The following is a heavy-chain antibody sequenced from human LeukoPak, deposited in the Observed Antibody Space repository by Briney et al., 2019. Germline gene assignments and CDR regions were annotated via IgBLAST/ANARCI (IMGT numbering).Heavy chain of an antibody. D-gene: IGHD3-22*01. CDR1: GGSFSGYY. J-gene: IGHJ4*02. V-gene: IGHV4-34*01. CDR3: ARGPYRYYYDSSGYFYFFDY. Sequence: PSETPSPTCAVYGGSFSGYYWSWIRQPPGKGLEWIGEINHSGSTNYNPSLKSRVTISVDTSKNQFSLKLSSVTAADTAVYYCARGPYRYYYDSSGYFYFFDYWGQGTLVTVSS. CDR2: INHSGST.